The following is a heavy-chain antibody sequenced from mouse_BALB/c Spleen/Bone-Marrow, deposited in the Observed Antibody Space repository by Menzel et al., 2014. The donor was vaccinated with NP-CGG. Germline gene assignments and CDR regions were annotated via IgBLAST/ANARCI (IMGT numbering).Heavy chain of an antibody. Sequence: EVKLVESGGGLVQPGGSLKLSCAASGFTLSSYTMSWVRQTPEKRLEWVAYISNGGGSTYYPATVKGRFTISRDNAKNTLYLQMSSLKSEDTAMYYCARRSAATYYFDYWGQGTTLTVSS. CDR2: ISNGGGST. CDR3: ARRSAATYYFDY. D-gene: IGHD1-2*01. J-gene: IGHJ2*01. V-gene: IGHV5-12-2*01. CDR1: GFTLSSYT.